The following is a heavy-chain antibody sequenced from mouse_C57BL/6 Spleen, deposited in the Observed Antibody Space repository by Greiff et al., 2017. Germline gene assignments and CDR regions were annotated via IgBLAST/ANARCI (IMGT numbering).Heavy chain of an antibody. Sequence: QVQLQQSGAELVRPGASVKLSCKASGYTFTSYTMHWVKQTPRQGLEWIGAIYPGNGDTSYNQKLKGKATLTVDKSSSTAYMQLSRLTSEDSAVYFGARWVEGYFSYWYFDVWGTGTTVTVSS. V-gene: IGHV1-12*01. J-gene: IGHJ1*03. D-gene: IGHD2-12*01. CDR3: ARWVEGYFSYWYFDV. CDR1: GYTFTSYT. CDR2: IYPGNGDT.